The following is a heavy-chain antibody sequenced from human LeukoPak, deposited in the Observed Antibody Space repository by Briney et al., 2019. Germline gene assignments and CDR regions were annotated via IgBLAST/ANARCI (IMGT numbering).Heavy chain of an antibody. CDR3: ARDPFTGWLQYYYFDY. CDR1: GFTFSSYA. J-gene: IGHJ4*02. V-gene: IGHV3-30-3*01. Sequence: GGSLRLSCAASGFTFSSYAMHWVRQAPGKGLEWVAVISYDGSNKYYADSVKGRFTISRDNSKNTLYLQMNSLRAEDTAVYYCARDPFTGWLQYYYFDYWGQGTLVTASS. CDR2: ISYDGSNK. D-gene: IGHD5-24*01.